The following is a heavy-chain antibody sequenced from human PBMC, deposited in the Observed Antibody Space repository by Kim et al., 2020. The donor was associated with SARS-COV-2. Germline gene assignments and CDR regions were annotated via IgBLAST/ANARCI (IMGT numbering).Heavy chain of an antibody. CDR1: GFTFSSYA. D-gene: IGHD6-13*01. V-gene: IGHV3-30*04. Sequence: GGSLRLSCAASGFTFSSYAMHWVRQAPGKGLEWVAVISYDGSNKYYADSVKGRFTISRDNSKNTLYLQMNSLRAEDTAVYYCARDDVLAAAPNLYYYYYYGMDVWGQGTTVTVSS. CDR3: ARDDVLAAAPNLYYYYYYGMDV. J-gene: IGHJ6*02. CDR2: ISYDGSNK.